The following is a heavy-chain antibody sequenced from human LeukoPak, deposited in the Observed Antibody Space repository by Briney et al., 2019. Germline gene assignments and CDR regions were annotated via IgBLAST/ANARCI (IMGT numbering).Heavy chain of an antibody. V-gene: IGHV1-69*13. CDR1: GGTFSSYA. J-gene: IGHJ5*02. Sequence: SVKVSCKASGGTFSSYAISWVRQAPGQGLEWMGGIIPIFGTANYAQKFQGRVTITADESTSTAYMELSRLRSDDTAVYYCARARGDIVVVPAAIWFDPWGQGTLVTVSS. CDR2: IIPIFGTA. D-gene: IGHD2-2*01. CDR3: ARARGDIVVVPAAIWFDP.